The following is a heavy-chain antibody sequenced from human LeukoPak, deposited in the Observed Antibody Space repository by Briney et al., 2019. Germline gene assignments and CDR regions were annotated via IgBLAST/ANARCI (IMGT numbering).Heavy chain of an antibody. CDR2: INPSGGST. D-gene: IGHD3-22*01. CDR3: ARDRQVIVVDSGAFDI. CDR1: GYTFTSYY. Sequence: ASVKVSCKASGYTFTSYYMHWVRQAPGQGLEWMGIINPSGGSTSYAQKLQGRVTMTRDTSTSTVYMELSSLRSEDTAVYYCARDRQVIVVDSGAFDIWGQGTMVTVSS. J-gene: IGHJ3*02. V-gene: IGHV1-46*01.